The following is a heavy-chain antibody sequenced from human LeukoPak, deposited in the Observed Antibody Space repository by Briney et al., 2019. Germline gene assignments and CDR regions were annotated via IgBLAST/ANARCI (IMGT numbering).Heavy chain of an antibody. D-gene: IGHD3-10*01. V-gene: IGHV1-69*04. Sequence: GASVKVSCKASGYTFTGYYMHWVRQAPGQGLEWMGRIIPILGLSSYAQNFQGRVTITADKSTRTAYMELSSLRSEDTAVYYCARASEYYGSGERSWFDPWGQGTLVTVSS. CDR1: GYTFTGYY. J-gene: IGHJ5*02. CDR2: IIPILGLS. CDR3: ARASEYYGSGERSWFDP.